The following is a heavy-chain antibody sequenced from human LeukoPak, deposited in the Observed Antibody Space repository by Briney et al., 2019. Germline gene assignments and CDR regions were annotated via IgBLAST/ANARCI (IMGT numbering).Heavy chain of an antibody. CDR3: ARGGIVVVPAAYAFDY. CDR2: INPSGGST. D-gene: IGHD2-2*01. V-gene: IGHV1-46*01. Sequence: ASVKDSCKASGYTFTSYYMHWVRQAPGQGLEWMGIINPSGGSTSYAQKFQGRVTMTRDTSTSTVYMELSSLRSEDTAVYYCARGGIVVVPAAYAFDYWGQGTLVTVSS. J-gene: IGHJ4*02. CDR1: GYTFTSYY.